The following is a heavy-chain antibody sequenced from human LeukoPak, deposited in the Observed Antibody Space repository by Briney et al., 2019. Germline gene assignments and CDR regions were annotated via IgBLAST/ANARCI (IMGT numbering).Heavy chain of an antibody. J-gene: IGHJ4*02. V-gene: IGHV4-59*01. CDR3: VRSTTYGDLLFDY. Sequence: SETLSLTCTVSGDSISGYYWSWIRQPPGKELEWIGYIYDSGSTNYNPSLKSRVTISVDTSKNQFSLKLTSVTAADTAVYYCVRSTTYGDLLFDYWGQGTLVTVSS. CDR2: IYDSGST. D-gene: IGHD4-17*01. CDR1: GDSISGYY.